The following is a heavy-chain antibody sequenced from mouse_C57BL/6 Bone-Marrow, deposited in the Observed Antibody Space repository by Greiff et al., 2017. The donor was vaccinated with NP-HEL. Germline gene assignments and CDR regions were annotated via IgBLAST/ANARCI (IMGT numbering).Heavy chain of an antibody. CDR2: INPYNGDT. V-gene: IGHV1-20*01. Sequence: EVKLQESGPELVKPGDSVKISCKASGYSFTGYFMNWVMQSHGKSLEWIGRINPYNGDTFYNQKFKGKATLTVDKSSSTAHMELRSLTSEDSAVYYCARGDYYGSSSYAMDYWGQGTSVTVSS. J-gene: IGHJ4*01. CDR1: GYSFTGYF. D-gene: IGHD1-1*01. CDR3: ARGDYYGSSSYAMDY.